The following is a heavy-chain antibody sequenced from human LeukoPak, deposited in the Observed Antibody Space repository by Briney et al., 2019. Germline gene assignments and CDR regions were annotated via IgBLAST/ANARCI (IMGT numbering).Heavy chain of an antibody. V-gene: IGHV1-69*13. D-gene: IGHD2-15*01. CDR2: IIPIFGTA. CDR3: ARHTAARRGPYYYYYMDV. J-gene: IGHJ6*03. Sequence: SVKVSCKASGCTFSSYAISWVRQAPGQGLEWMGGIIPIFGTANYAQKFQGRVTITADESTSTAYMELSSLRSEDTAVYYCARHTAARRGPYYYYYMDVWGKGTTVTVSS. CDR1: GCTFSSYA.